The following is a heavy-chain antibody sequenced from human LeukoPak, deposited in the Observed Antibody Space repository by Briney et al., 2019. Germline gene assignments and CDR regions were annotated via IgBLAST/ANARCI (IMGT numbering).Heavy chain of an antibody. J-gene: IGHJ3*02. CDR2: INHSGST. Sequence: SETLSLTCAVDGGSFRGYYWSWIRQPLGKGMEWIGEINHSGSTNYNPSLKSRVTISVDTSKNQFSLKLSSVTAADTAVYYCAREYSSGWSTGGAFDIWGQGTMVTVSS. V-gene: IGHV4-34*01. CDR3: AREYSSGWSTGGAFDI. CDR1: GGSFRGYY. D-gene: IGHD6-19*01.